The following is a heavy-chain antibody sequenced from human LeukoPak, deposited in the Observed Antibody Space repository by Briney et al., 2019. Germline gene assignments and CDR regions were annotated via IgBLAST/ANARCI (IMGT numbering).Heavy chain of an antibody. D-gene: IGHD3-16*02. CDR1: GFTFDDYG. CDR3: AKTYYDYVWGSYRYNPYYFDY. J-gene: IGHJ4*02. V-gene: IGHV3-20*04. CDR2: INWNGGST. Sequence: PGGSLRLSCAASGFTFDDYGMSWVRQAPGKGLEWVSGINWNGGSTGYADSVKGRFTISRDNAKNSLYLQMNSLRAEDTALYYCAKTYYDYVWGSYRYNPYYFDYWGQGTLVTVSS.